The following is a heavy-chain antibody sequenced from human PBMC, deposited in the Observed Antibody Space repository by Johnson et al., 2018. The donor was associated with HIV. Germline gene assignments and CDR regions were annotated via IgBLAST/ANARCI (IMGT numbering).Heavy chain of an antibody. V-gene: IGHV3-30*03. CDR2: ISYDGSNK. J-gene: IGHJ3*02. CDR1: GFTFSSYG. Sequence: QVQLVESGGGVVQPGGSLRLSCAASGFTFSSYGMHWVRQAPGKGLEWVAVISYDGSNKYYADSVKGRFTISRDNSKNTLYLQMNSLRAEDTAVYYCARGGSGWSHDAFDIWGQGTMVTVSS. D-gene: IGHD6-19*01. CDR3: ARGGSGWSHDAFDI.